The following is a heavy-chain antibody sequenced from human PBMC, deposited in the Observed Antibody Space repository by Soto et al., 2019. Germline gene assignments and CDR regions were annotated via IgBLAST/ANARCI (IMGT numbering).Heavy chain of an antibody. V-gene: IGHV3-11*06. CDR1: GFTFSDYY. CDR2: ISSSSSYT. J-gene: IGHJ3*02. CDR3: ARDLAVAGLDAFVI. Sequence: PGGSLRLSCAASGFTFSDYYMSWIRQAPGKGLEWVSYISSSSSYTNYADSVKGRFTISRDNAKNSLYLQMNRLRAEDTAVYYCARDLAVAGLDAFVIWGQGTIVTVSS. D-gene: IGHD6-19*01.